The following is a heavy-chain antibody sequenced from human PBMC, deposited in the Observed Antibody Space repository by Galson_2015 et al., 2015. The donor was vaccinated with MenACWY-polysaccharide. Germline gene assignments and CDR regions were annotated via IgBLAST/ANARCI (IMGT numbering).Heavy chain of an antibody. J-gene: IGHJ4*02. V-gene: IGHV1-3*01. CDR1: GYSFTSYA. D-gene: IGHD2-15*01. CDR3: ARDTPGYCTGGNCEDFDY. CDR2: INAGNGRT. Sequence: SVKVSCKASGYSFTSYAIHWVRQAPGQRLEWMGWINAGNGRTKYSQNFQCRVTITRDTSANTTYMELSSLTSEDTAVYYCARDTPGYCTGGNCEDFDYWGQGTLVTVSS.